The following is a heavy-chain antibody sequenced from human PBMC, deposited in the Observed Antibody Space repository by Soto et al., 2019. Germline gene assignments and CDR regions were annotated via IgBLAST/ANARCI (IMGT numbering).Heavy chain of an antibody. CDR2: INHSGST. V-gene: IGHV4-34*01. CDR3: VRRSYPPDHLPLTFAP. CDR1: GGSFSGYY. J-gene: IGHJ5*02. Sequence: SETLSLTCAVYGGSFSGYYWSWIRQPPGKGLEWIGEINHSGSTNYNPSLKSRVSISVDTFKNQFSLKLSSVTAADTAVYYCVRRSYPPDHLPLTFAPWGQGTLVTVSS.